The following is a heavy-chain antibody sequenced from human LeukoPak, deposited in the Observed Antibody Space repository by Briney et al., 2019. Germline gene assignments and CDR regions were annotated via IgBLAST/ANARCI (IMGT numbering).Heavy chain of an antibody. Sequence: GASVKVSCKASGGTFSSYAISWVRQAPGQGLEWMGRIIPIFGTANYAQKFQGRVTITTDESTSTAYMELSSLRSEDTAVYYCARDRYYDSSGYTPPRRWFDPWGQGTLVTVSS. CDR1: GGTFSSYA. CDR2: IIPIFGTA. CDR3: ARDRYYDSSGYTPPRRWFDP. V-gene: IGHV1-69*05. D-gene: IGHD3-22*01. J-gene: IGHJ5*02.